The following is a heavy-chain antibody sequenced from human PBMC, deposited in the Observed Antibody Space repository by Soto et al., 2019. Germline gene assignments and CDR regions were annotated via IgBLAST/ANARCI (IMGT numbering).Heavy chain of an antibody. D-gene: IGHD3-22*01. CDR2: INAGNGNT. J-gene: IGHJ4*02. CDR1: GYTFTSYA. V-gene: IGHV1-3*01. CDR3: VSGRYDSRYYFDY. Sequence: ASVKLSCKASGYTFTSYAMHWVRQAPGQRLEWMGWINAGNGNTKYSQKFQGRVTISRDNAKNTLYLQMNSLRVDDTTVYYCVSGRYDSRYYFDYWRQGTLVTVSS.